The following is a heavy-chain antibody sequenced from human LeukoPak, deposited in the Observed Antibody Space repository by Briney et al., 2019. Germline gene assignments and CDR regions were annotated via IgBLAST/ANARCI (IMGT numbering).Heavy chain of an antibody. CDR3: TTSPVIAVETPGY. Sequence: PGGSLRLSCAASGFTFSNAWMSWVRQAPGKGLEWVGRIKSKTDGGTTDYAAPVKGRFTISRDDSKNTLYLQMNSLKTEDTAVYYCTTSPVIAVETPGYWGQGTLVTVSS. D-gene: IGHD6-19*01. V-gene: IGHV3-15*01. CDR1: GFTFSNAW. J-gene: IGHJ4*02. CDR2: IKSKTDGGTT.